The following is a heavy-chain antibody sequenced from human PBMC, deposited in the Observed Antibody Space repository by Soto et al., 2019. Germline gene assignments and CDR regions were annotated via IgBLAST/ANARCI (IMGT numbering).Heavy chain of an antibody. CDR1: GFTFSSYW. CDR2: INSDGSST. J-gene: IGHJ4*02. CDR3: VRTSLVVAAATREDY. V-gene: IGHV3-74*01. Sequence: PEGSLRLSCAASGFTFSSYWMHWVRQAPGKGLVWVSRINSDGSSTSYADSVKGRFTISRDSAKNTLYLQMNSLRAEDTAVYYCVRTSLVVAAATREDYWGQGTLVTVS. D-gene: IGHD2-15*01.